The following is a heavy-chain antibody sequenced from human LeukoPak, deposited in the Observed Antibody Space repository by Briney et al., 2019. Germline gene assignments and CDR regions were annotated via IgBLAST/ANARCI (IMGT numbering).Heavy chain of an antibody. D-gene: IGHD4/OR15-4a*01. V-gene: IGHV4-59*01. CDR1: GDSINNYY. J-gene: IGHJ4*02. Sequence: PSETLSLTCTVSGDSINNYYWSWIRQPPGKGLEWIGYISYSGSTNYSPSLKSRVIISLGTSKNQFSLRLTSVIAADTAVYFCARPPAGALYFAYYFDYWGQGTLVTVSS. CDR3: ARPPAGALYFAYYFDY. CDR2: ISYSGST.